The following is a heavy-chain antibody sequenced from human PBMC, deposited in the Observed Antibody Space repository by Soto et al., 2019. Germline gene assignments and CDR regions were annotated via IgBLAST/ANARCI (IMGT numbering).Heavy chain of an antibody. CDR2: INHSGST. V-gene: IGHV4-34*01. Sequence: PSQTLSLTCAVYGGSFSGYYWSWIRKPPGKGLEWIGEINHSGSTNYNPSLKSRVTISVDTSKNQFSLKLSSVTAADTAVYYCATGEGSPNNWFDPWGQGTLVTVSS. J-gene: IGHJ5*02. CDR3: ATGEGSPNNWFDP. D-gene: IGHD3-10*01. CDR1: GGSFSGYY.